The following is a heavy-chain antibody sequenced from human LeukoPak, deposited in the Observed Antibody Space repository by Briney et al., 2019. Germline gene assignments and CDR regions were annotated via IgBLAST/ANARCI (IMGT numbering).Heavy chain of an antibody. Sequence: GKSLRLSCAASGFSFSTYGMHWVRQAPGKGLEWVAVIWYDGNNKYYADSVKGRFTISRDNSRNTLYLQMNSLRGEDTAVYYCARDHAADIVATGEDYWGQGTLVTVSS. J-gene: IGHJ4*02. CDR3: ARDHAADIVATGEDY. CDR1: GFSFSTYG. D-gene: IGHD5-12*01. CDR2: IWYDGNNK. V-gene: IGHV3-33*01.